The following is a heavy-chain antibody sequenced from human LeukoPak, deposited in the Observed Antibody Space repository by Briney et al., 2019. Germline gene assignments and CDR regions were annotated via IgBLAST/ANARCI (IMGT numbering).Heavy chain of an antibody. CDR3: AQYRLYYFDY. V-gene: IGHV4-59*12. CDR2: IYYSGST. D-gene: IGHD6-6*01. J-gene: IGHJ4*02. CDR1: GGSISSYY. Sequence: SETLSLTCTVSGGSISSYYWSWIRQPPGKGLEWIGYIYYSGSTNYNPSLKSRVTISVDRSKNQFSLKLSSVTAADTAVYYCAQYRLYYFDYWGQGTLVTVSS.